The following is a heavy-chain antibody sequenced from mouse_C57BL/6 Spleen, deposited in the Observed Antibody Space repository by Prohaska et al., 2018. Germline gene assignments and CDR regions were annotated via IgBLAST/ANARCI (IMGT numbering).Heavy chain of an antibody. V-gene: IGHV1-81*01. Sequence: SVKLSCKASGYTFTSYGISWVKQRTGQGLEWIGEIYPRSGNTYYNEKFKGKATLTADKSSSTAYMELRSLTSEDSAVYFCARRTVVRAMDYWGQGTSVTVSS. CDR3: ARRTVVRAMDY. CDR2: IYPRSGNT. D-gene: IGHD1-1*01. J-gene: IGHJ4*01. CDR1: GYTFTSYG.